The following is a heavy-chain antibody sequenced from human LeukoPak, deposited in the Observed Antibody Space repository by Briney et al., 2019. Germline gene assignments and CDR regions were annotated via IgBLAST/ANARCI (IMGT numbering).Heavy chain of an antibody. CDR3: ASGPVLNWFDP. J-gene: IGHJ5*02. CDR1: GGSSSSYY. Sequence: SETLSLTCTVSGGSSSSYYWSWIRQPPGKGLEWIGNIYNSGSTNYNPSLKSRVTISVDTSKNQFSLKLSSVTAADTAVYYCASGPVLNWFDPWGQGTLVTVSS. V-gene: IGHV4-59*08. CDR2: IYNSGST.